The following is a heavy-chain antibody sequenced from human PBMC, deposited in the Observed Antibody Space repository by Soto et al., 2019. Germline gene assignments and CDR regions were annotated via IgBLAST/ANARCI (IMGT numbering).Heavy chain of an antibody. J-gene: IGHJ5*02. V-gene: IGHV5-10-1*01. D-gene: IGHD3-22*01. Sequence: GESLKISCKGSGYSFSGYWITWVRQMPGKGLEWMGRIDPSDSYTNYSPSFQGHVSISADKSIRTAYLQWSSLKASDSAMYYCARQSYDSSGKEGNWFDPWGQGTLVTVSS. CDR1: GYSFSGYW. CDR3: ARQSYDSSGKEGNWFDP. CDR2: IDPSDSYT.